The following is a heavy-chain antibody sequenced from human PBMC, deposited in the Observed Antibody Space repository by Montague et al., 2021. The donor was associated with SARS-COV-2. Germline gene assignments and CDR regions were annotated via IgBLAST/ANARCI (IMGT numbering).Heavy chain of an antibody. J-gene: IGHJ3*02. V-gene: IGHV4-39*01. CDR2: IYYSGTT. CDR1: GGSISSYSFY. CDR3: ARPRGVGTYDI. Sequence: SETLSLTCTVSGGSISSYSFYWGWIRQPPGKGLDWIGTIYYSGTTYYNPSLKSRVTISIATSKNQFSLNLSSVTAADTAVYYCARPRGVGTYDIWSQGTMVTVSS. D-gene: IGHD7-27*01.